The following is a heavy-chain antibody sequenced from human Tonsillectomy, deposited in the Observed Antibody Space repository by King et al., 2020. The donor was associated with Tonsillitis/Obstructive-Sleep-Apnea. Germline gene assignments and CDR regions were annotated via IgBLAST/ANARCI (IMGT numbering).Heavy chain of an antibody. V-gene: IGHV4-34*01. CDR2: IDHIGST. J-gene: IGHJ4*02. Sequence: VQLQQWGAGLLKPSETLSLTCAVYVGSFSGYYWTWIRQPPGKGLEWVGEIDHIGSTNYNPSLKSRLTISVDTSKNQFSLKLSSVTAADTAMYYFARAPLWNNYYGAADYWGQGTLVTVSS. CDR3: ARAPLWNNYYGAADY. D-gene: IGHD3-3*01. CDR1: VGSFSGYY.